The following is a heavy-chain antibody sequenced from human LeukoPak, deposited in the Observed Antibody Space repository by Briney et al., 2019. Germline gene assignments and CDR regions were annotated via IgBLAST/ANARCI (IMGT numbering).Heavy chain of an antibody. J-gene: IGHJ4*02. CDR2: IYYSGST. D-gene: IGHD6-19*01. CDR1: GGSISSYY. V-gene: IGHV4-59*01. Sequence: SETLSLTCTVSGGSISSYYWSWIRQPPGKGLEWIGYIYYSGSTNYNPSLKSRVTISVDTSKNQFSLKLSSVTAADTAVYYCARVLVEGYSSGWYWGLTGGAFDYWGQGTLVTVSS. CDR3: ARVLVEGYSSGWYWGLTGGAFDY.